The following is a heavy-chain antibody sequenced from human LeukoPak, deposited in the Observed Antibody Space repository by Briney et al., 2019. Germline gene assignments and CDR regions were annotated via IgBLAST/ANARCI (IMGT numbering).Heavy chain of an antibody. D-gene: IGHD3-16*01. V-gene: IGHV3-33*08. CDR2: IWYDGSNK. CDR1: GFTFSSYS. J-gene: IGHJ4*02. Sequence: GGSLRLSCAASGFTFSSYSMNWVRQAPGKGLEWAAVIWYDGSNKYYADSVKGRFTISRDNSKNTLYLQMNSLRAEDTAVYYCATVDPPTPNYDYVWGSYGWGQGTLVTVSS. CDR3: ATVDPPTPNYDYVWGSYG.